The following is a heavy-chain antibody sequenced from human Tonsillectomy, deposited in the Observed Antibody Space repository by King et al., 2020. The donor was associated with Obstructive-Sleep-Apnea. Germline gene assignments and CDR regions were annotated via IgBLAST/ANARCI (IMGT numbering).Heavy chain of an antibody. Sequence: QLQESGPGLVKPSETLSLTCTVSGASISSSSYYWGWIRQPPGKGLEWIGRIYYSGSTYYNPSPKRLFTISVDTSKNQFSRKLSFVTAADTAVYYCARDVPSASGSYSEYYYYGMDVWGQGTTVTVSS. CDR2: IYYSGST. J-gene: IGHJ6*02. CDR1: GASISSSSYY. V-gene: IGHV4-39*07. D-gene: IGHD1-26*01. CDR3: ARDVPSASGSYSEYYYYGMDV.